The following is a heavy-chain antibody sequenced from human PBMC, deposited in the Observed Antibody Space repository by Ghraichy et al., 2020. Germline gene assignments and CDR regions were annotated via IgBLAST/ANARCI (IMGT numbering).Heavy chain of an antibody. D-gene: IGHD3-3*01. CDR2: INHSGST. Sequence: SETLSLTCAVYGGSFSGYYWSWIRQPPGKGLEWIGEINHSGSTNYNPSLKSRVTISVDTSKNQFSLKLSSVTAADTAVYYCARGRAIFGVVIDYYYYGMDVWGQGNTVTGSS. V-gene: IGHV4-34*01. J-gene: IGHJ6*02. CDR1: GGSFSGYY. CDR3: ARGRAIFGVVIDYYYYGMDV.